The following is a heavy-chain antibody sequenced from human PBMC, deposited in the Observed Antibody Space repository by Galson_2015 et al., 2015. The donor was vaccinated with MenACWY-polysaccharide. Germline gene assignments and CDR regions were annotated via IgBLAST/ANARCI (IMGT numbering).Heavy chain of an antibody. J-gene: IGHJ3*02. Sequence: SLRLSCAASGFTFSTYEMNWVRQSPEKGLQWIAYISGGGCMINYADSVKGRFTISRDNAKDSLYLEMNSLTAEGTGPYYCARGRGSYDAYDIWGQGTVVTVSS. V-gene: IGHV3-48*03. CDR2: ISGGGCMI. CDR1: GFTFSTYE. CDR3: ARGRGSYDAYDI. D-gene: IGHD5-18*01.